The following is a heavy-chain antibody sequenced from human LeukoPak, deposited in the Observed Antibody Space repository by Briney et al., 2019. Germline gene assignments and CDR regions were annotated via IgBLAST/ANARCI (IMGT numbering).Heavy chain of an antibody. CDR1: GGSITSSSHH. D-gene: IGHD6-6*01. CDR3: ARESSSSPDY. J-gene: IGHJ4*02. Sequence: SETLSLTCTVSGGSITSSSHHWGWLRQPPGKGLEWIGSIYYSGTTYYKPSLRSRVTISVDTSKSQFYLRLTSVTAADSAMYYCARESSSSPDYWGQGTLVTVSS. CDR2: IYYSGTT. V-gene: IGHV4-39*07.